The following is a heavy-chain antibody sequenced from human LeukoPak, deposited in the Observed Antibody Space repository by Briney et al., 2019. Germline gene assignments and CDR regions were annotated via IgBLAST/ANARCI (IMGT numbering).Heavy chain of an antibody. J-gene: IGHJ6*02. CDR3: ARFSTYYYYYGMDV. Sequence: SETLSLTCTVSGGSISSGGYYWSWIRQHPGKGLEWIGYIYYSGSTYYNPSLKSRVTISVDTSKNQFSLKLSSVTAADTAVYYCARFSTYYYYYGMDVWGQGTTVTVSS. D-gene: IGHD2-2*01. CDR1: GGSISSGGYY. CDR2: IYYSGST. V-gene: IGHV4-31*03.